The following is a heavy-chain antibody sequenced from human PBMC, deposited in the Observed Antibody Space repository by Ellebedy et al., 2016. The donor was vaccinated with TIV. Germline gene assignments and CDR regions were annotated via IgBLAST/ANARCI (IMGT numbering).Heavy chain of an antibody. CDR2: ISHDGSNK. CDR3: ARDRLSKALDP. CDR1: GFAFTTYG. Sequence: GESLKISXSASGFAFTTYGIHWVRQAPGKALEWVAFISHDGSNKYYVNSVKGRFTISRDNSKNTLFLQMNSLRAEDTAVYYCARDRLSKALDPWGQGTLVTVSS. V-gene: IGHV3-30*03. D-gene: IGHD6-25*01. J-gene: IGHJ5*02.